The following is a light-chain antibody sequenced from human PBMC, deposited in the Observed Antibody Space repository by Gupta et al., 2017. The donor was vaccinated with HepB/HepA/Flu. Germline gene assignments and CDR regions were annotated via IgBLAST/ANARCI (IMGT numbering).Light chain of an antibody. Sequence: EVVMTQSPLSLPVTLGQSASISCKSSQSLVHTDGYIYLNWFHQRPGQSPRRLIYKVSNRDSGVPDRCSGSGSGTDFTLKISRVEAEDVGVYYCMQGTFWRTFGQGTKVEI. V-gene: IGKV2-30*02. J-gene: IGKJ1*01. CDR2: KVS. CDR1: QSLVHTDGYIY. CDR3: MQGTFWRT.